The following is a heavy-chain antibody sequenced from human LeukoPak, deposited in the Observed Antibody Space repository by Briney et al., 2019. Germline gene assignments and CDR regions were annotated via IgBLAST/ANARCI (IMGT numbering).Heavy chain of an antibody. CDR3: ARKNWGLGFDY. CDR1: GFTVSSNY. Sequence: GGSLRLSCAASGFTVSSNYMSWVRQAPGEGLEWVANIKQDGSEEYYVDSVKGRFTISRDNAKNSLYLQMHSLRAEDTAVYYCARKNWGLGFDYWGQGTLVTVSS. J-gene: IGHJ4*02. V-gene: IGHV3-7*01. D-gene: IGHD7-27*01. CDR2: IKQDGSEE.